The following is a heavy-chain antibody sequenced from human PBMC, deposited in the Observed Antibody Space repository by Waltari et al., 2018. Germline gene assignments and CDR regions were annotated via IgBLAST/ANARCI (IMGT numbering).Heavy chain of an antibody. V-gene: IGHV4-39*07. CDR2: IYYSGST. CDR1: GGSISSSSYY. D-gene: IGHD2-15*01. CDR3: ARGRDINYWYFDL. Sequence: QLQLQESGPGLVKPSETLSLTCTVSGGSISSSSYYWGWIRQPPGKGLEWIGSIYYSGSTYYNPSRKSRVTISVDTSKNQFSLKLSSVTAADTAVYYCARGRDINYWYFDLWGRGTLVTVSS. J-gene: IGHJ2*01.